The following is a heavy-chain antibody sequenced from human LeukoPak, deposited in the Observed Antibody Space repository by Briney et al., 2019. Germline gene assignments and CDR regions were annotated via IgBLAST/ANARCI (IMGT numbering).Heavy chain of an antibody. Sequence: PSETLSLTCTVSGYSISSGYYWGWIRQPPGKGLEWIGSIYHSGSTYYNPSLKSRVTISVDTSKNQFSLKLSSVTAADTAVYYCARDLRYSSSWYPYYYYYMDVWGKGTTVTVSS. V-gene: IGHV4-38-2*02. CDR2: IYHSGST. CDR3: ARDLRYSSSWYPYYYYYMDV. CDR1: GYSISSGYY. J-gene: IGHJ6*03. D-gene: IGHD6-13*01.